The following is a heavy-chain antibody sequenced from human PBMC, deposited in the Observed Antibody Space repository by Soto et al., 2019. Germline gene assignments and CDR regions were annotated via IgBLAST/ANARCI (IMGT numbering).Heavy chain of an antibody. CDR2: ISGSSSDT. CDR3: ARARQYYDCELDP. J-gene: IGHJ5*02. CDR1: GFTFSDYY. Sequence: GGSLRLSCAASGFTFSDYYMSWIRQAPGKGLEWVSYISGSSSDTNYAASVKGRFTVSRDNAKNSLYLQMNSLRAEDTAIYYCARARQYYDCELDPWGQGTLVTVSS. V-gene: IGHV3-11*05. D-gene: IGHD3-16*01.